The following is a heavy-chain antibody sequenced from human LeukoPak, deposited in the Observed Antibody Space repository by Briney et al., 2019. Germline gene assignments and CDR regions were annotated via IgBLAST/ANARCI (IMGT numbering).Heavy chain of an antibody. CDR3: ARGGRFWSGYYYNWFDP. V-gene: IGHV4-34*01. Sequence: NASETLSLTCAVYGGSFSGYYWSWIRQPPGKGLEWIGEINHSGSTNYNPSLKSRVTISVDTSKNQFSLKLSSVTAADTAVYYCARGGRFWSGYYYNWFDPWGQGTLVTVSS. J-gene: IGHJ5*02. D-gene: IGHD3-3*01. CDR1: GGSFSGYY. CDR2: INHSGST.